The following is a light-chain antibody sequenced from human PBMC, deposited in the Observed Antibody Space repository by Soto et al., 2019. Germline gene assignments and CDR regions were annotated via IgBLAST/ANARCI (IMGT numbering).Light chain of an antibody. J-gene: IGKJ2*02. CDR3: QQYNNWPCT. Sequence: EIEVTQSPATLSVSPGERATLSCRASQSVNNKVAWYQQKPGQAPRLLIYGASTRATNIPPRFSGSGSGTDFTLTISSLQSEDFALYHCQQYNNWPCTFGQGTKLEIK. CDR2: GAS. V-gene: IGKV3-15*01. CDR1: QSVNNK.